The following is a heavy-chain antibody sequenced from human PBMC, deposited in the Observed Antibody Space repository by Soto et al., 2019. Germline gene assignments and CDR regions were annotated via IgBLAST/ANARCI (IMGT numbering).Heavy chain of an antibody. D-gene: IGHD4-17*01. CDR1: GFTFSSYG. V-gene: IGHV3-33*01. Sequence: QVQLVESGGGVVQPGRSLRLSCAASGFTFSSYGMHWVRQAPGKGLEWVAVIWYDGSNKYYADSVKGRFTISRDNSKNTLYLHMNSLRAEDTAVYYCARGSYGDYGYYFDYWGQGTLVTVSS. CDR3: ARGSYGDYGYYFDY. CDR2: IWYDGSNK. J-gene: IGHJ4*02.